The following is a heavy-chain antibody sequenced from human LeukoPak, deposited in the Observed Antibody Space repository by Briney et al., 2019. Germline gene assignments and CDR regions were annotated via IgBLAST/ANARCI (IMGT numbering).Heavy chain of an antibody. CDR1: GGFISSYY. Sequence: SETLSLTCTVSGGFISSYYWSWIRQPPGKGLEWIGYIYYSGSTNYNPSLKSRVTISVDTSKNQFSLKLSSVTAADTAVYYCARVAPGFFLDYWGQGTLVTVSS. CDR2: IYYSGST. CDR3: ARVAPGFFLDY. J-gene: IGHJ4*02. D-gene: IGHD3-10*01. V-gene: IGHV4-59*01.